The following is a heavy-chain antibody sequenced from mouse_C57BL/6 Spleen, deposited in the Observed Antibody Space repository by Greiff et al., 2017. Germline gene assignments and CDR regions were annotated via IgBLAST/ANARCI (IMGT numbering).Heavy chain of an antibody. D-gene: IGHD2-3*01. Sequence: EVKLMESGGGLVKPGGSLKLSCAASGFTFSDYGMHWVRQAPEKGLEWVAYISSGSSTIYYADTVKGRFTISRDNAKNTLFLQMTSLRSEDTAMYYCARNGYYPYFDYWGQGTTLTVSS. V-gene: IGHV5-17*01. CDR2: ISSGSSTI. CDR3: ARNGYYPYFDY. J-gene: IGHJ2*01. CDR1: GFTFSDYG.